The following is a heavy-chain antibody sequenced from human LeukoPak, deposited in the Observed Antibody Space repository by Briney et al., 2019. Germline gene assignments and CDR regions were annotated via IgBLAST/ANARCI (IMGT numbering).Heavy chain of an antibody. CDR3: ASSRRFDD. V-gene: IGHV3-48*02. J-gene: IGHJ4*02. Sequence: QPRGSLSPSSAASGFSFSSYSMNWVRQTPGKGLEWISYISSSSSTIYYADSVKGRFTISRDNAKNSLYLQMNSLRDEDTAVYYCASSRRFDDWGQGTLVTVSS. CDR2: ISSSSSTI. CDR1: GFSFSSYS.